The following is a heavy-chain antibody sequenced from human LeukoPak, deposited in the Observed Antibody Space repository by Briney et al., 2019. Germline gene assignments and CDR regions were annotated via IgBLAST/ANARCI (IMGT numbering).Heavy chain of an antibody. CDR2: INPSGGST. J-gene: IGHJ4*02. D-gene: IGHD6-19*01. CDR1: GYTFTSYY. V-gene: IGHV1-46*01. CDR3: ATGLYSSGWQSPAGY. Sequence: ASVKVSCKASGYTFTSYYMHWVRQAPGQGLEWMGIINPSGGSTSYAQKFQGRVTMTRDTSTSTVYMELSSLRSEDTAVYYCATGLYSSGWQSPAGYWGQGTLVTVSS.